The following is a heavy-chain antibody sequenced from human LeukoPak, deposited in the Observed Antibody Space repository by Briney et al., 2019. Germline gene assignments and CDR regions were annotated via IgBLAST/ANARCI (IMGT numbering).Heavy chain of an antibody. D-gene: IGHD6-13*01. CDR2: ISSSGATR. CDR3: ARDEDRAAVGWFDS. J-gene: IGHJ5*01. Sequence: GGSLRLSCAASGFTFSDYYMTWIRQAPGTGLEWVSYISSSGATRYYADSVKGRFTISRDNAKNSLYLQMNSLRAEDTAVYYCARDEDRAAVGWFDSWGQGTLVTVSS. V-gene: IGHV3-11*04. CDR1: GFTFSDYY.